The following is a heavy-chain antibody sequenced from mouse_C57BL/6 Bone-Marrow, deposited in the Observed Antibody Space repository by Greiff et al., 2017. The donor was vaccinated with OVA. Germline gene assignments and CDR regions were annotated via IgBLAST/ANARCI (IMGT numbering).Heavy chain of an antibody. J-gene: IGHJ2*01. CDR1: GYTFTSYW. D-gene: IGHD1-1*01. CDR3: ARRYYGSFYYFDY. CDR2: IYPGSGST. Sequence: QVQLKQPGAELVKPGASVKMSCKASGYTFTSYWITWVKQRPGQGLEWIGDIYPGSGSTNYNEKFKSKATLTVDTSSSTAYMQLSSLTSEDSAVYYCARRYYGSFYYFDYWGQGTTLTVSS. V-gene: IGHV1-55*01.